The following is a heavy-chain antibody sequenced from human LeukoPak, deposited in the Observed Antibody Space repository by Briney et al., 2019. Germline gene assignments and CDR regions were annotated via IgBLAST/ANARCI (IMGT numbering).Heavy chain of an antibody. J-gene: IGHJ4*02. CDR2: IEQDGSEK. CDR1: GFTFSSYW. V-gene: IGHV3-7*03. D-gene: IGHD3-3*01. Sequence: PGGSLRLSCATSGFTFSSYWMNWVRQAPGKGLEWVANIEQDGSEKNYVDSVKGRFTISRDNAKNSLYLQMSSLRAEDTALYYCAKDIEGRVSGADYWGQGTLVTVSS. CDR3: AKDIEGRVSGADY.